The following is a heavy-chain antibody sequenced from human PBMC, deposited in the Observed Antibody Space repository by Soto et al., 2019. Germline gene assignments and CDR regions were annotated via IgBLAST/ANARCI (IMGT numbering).Heavy chain of an antibody. Sequence: SGLRGEPTQTLTLTCTFSGFSLSTIAVGVGWIRQPPGKALEWLALIYWNDDKRYSPSLESRLTITKDTSKNQVVLTMTDMDPVDTATYYCAHRRRYSNGFDDYWGQGILVTVSS. CDR3: AHRRRYSNGFDDY. CDR2: IYWNDDK. V-gene: IGHV2-5*01. D-gene: IGHD5-18*01. J-gene: IGHJ4*02. CDR1: GFSLSTIAVG.